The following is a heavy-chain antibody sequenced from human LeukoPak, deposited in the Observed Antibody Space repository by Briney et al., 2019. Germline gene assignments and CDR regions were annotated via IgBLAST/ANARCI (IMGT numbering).Heavy chain of an antibody. CDR3: ARDPRYYDFWSGYYTGYFDY. V-gene: IGHV3-23*01. CDR1: GFTFSSYA. J-gene: IGHJ4*02. Sequence: PGGSLRLSCAASGFTFSSYAMSWVRQAPGKGLEWVSAISGSGGSTYYADSVKGRFAISRDNSKNTLYLQMNSLRAEDTAVYYCARDPRYYDFWSGYYTGYFDYWGQGTLVTVSS. D-gene: IGHD3-3*01. CDR2: ISGSGGST.